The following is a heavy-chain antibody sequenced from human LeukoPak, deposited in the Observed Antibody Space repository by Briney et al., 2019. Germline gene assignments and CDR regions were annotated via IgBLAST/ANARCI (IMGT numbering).Heavy chain of an antibody. V-gene: IGHV4-34*01. CDR1: GGSFSGYY. J-gene: IGHJ4*02. Sequence: SETLSLTCAVYGGSFSGYYWSWIRQPPGKGLEWIGEINHSGSTNYNPALKSRVTISVDTSKTQCSLKLSSVTAADTAVYYCARLRSSWSRYFDYWGQGTLVTVSS. D-gene: IGHD6-13*01. CDR3: ARLRSSWSRYFDY. CDR2: INHSGST.